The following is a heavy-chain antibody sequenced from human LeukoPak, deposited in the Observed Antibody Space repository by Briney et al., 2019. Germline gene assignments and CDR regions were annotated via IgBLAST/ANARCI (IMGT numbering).Heavy chain of an antibody. CDR3: AGEGYSGYDWSY. CDR1: GFTFSSYS. J-gene: IGHJ4*02. Sequence: GGSLRLSCAASGFTFSSYSMNWVRQAPGKGLEWVSSISSSSSYIYYADSVKGRFTISRDNAKNSLYLQMNSLRAEDTAVYYCAGEGYSGYDWSYWGQGTLVTVSS. CDR2: ISSSSSYI. D-gene: IGHD5-12*01. V-gene: IGHV3-21*01.